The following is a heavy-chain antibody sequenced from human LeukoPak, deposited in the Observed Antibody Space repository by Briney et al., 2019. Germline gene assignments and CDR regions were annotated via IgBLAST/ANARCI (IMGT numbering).Heavy chain of an antibody. CDR3: AKRQVVGDGGFDY. CDR2: ISGSGCGT. V-gene: IGHV3-23*01. J-gene: IGHJ4*02. Sequence: PGGSLRLSCAASGLTFSSYAMSWVRQAPGKGLEWVSAISGSGCGTYYADSVNGRFTISRDNSKNTLYLQVNSLRAEDTAVYYCAKRQVVGDGGFDYWGQGTLVTVSS. D-gene: IGHD6-19*01. CDR1: GLTFSSYA.